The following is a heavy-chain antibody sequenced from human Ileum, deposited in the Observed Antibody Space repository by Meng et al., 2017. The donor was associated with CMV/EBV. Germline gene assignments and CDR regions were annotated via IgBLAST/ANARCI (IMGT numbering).Heavy chain of an antibody. V-gene: IGHV4-59*01. Sequence: SETLSLTCTVSGGSISTYFWIWIRQPPGKGLEYIGYIYYNGSTNYNPSLKSRVTMSVDTFKNQFSLQLSSVTAADTAVYYCARAYSNSYRVDYWGQGTMVTVSS. CDR2: IYYNGST. D-gene: IGHD6-6*01. CDR3: ARAYSNSYRVDY. J-gene: IGHJ4*02. CDR1: GGSISTYF.